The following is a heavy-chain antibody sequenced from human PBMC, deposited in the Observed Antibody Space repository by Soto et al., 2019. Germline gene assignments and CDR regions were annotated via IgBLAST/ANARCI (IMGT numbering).Heavy chain of an antibody. D-gene: IGHD3-10*01. CDR1: GGSFSGYY. J-gene: IGHJ6*02. CDR2: INHRGST. Sequence: SETLSLTCAAYGGSFSGYYWSWIRQPPGKGLEWIGEINHRGSTNYNPSLKSRVTISVDTSKNHFSLKLCSVTAADTAVYYCARGAKRITMVRGVISPNYYGMDVWGQGTTVTVSS. CDR3: ARGAKRITMVRGVISPNYYGMDV. V-gene: IGHV4-34*01.